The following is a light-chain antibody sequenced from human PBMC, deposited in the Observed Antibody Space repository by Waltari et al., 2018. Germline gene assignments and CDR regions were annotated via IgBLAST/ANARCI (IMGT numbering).Light chain of an antibody. CDR1: QSVLYSSNNKNY. Sequence: DILMTQSPASLAVSLDERGTINCQSSQSVLYSSNNKNYVAWYQQKPGQPPKLPVYWASTRESGVPDRFSGSGSGTDFSLTIRSLQAEDVAVYYCQQFYSLPVTFGGGTNVEIK. V-gene: IGKV4-1*01. CDR3: QQFYSLPVT. J-gene: IGKJ4*01. CDR2: WAS.